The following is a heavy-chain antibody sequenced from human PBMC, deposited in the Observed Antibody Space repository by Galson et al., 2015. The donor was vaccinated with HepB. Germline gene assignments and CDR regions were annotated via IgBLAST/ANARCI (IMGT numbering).Heavy chain of an antibody. V-gene: IGHV3-30-3*01. D-gene: IGHD6-13*01. Sequence: SLRLSCAASGFTFSNYAMHWVRQAPGKGLEWVAVISYDGGHKYYADSVKGRFTISRDNSKNTLYLQMNSLRGEDTAVYYCARGASSTRYVRFDQWGQGTLVTVSS. CDR1: GFTFSNYA. CDR2: ISYDGGHK. J-gene: IGHJ4*02. CDR3: ARGASSTRYVRFDQ.